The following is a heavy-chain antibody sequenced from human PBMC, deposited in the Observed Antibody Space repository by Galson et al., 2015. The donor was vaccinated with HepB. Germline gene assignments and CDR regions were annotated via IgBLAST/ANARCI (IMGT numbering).Heavy chain of an antibody. D-gene: IGHD7-27*01. CDR3: AREAVSRTWGHVMHY. CDR1: GGSISSSDHY. Sequence: SETLSLTCTVSGGSISSSDHYWGWIRQPPRKGLEWIGSIYYSGSTYYNPSLKSRITISVDTSKSQFSLKLSSVTAADTAVYYCAREAVSRTWGHVMHYWGQGTLVTVSS. V-gene: IGHV4-39*02. J-gene: IGHJ4*02. CDR2: IYYSGST.